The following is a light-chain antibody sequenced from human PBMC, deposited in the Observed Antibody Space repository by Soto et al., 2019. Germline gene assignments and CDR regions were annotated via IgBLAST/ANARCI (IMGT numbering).Light chain of an antibody. J-gene: IGLJ2*01. CDR2: EVT. CDR3: SSYTTTTTVI. V-gene: IGLV2-14*01. Sequence: QSALTQPASVSGSPGQSITISCTGTSRDIGNYNYVSWYQHHPGKAPKLIIYEVTDRPSGVSNRFSASKSGNTASLTISGLQAEAEADYYCSSYTTTTTVIFGGGTKLTVL. CDR1: SRDIGNYNY.